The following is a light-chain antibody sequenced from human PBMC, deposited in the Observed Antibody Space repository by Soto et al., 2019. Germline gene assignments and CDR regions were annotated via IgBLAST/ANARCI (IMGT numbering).Light chain of an antibody. J-gene: IGLJ1*01. CDR1: ISNIGTNY. Sequence: QYVLTQPPSVSGTPGQRVTISCSGGISNIGTNYVHWFQQLPGTAPKVLSNRDNQRPSGVPDRFSGSKSGTSASLAISGLQSEDEAEYYCAAWDDTVRSDVFGTGTKLTVL. V-gene: IGLV1-47*01. CDR3: AAWDDTVRSDV. CDR2: RDN.